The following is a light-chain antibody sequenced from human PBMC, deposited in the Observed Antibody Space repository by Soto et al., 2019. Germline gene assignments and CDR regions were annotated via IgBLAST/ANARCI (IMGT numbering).Light chain of an antibody. CDR3: SSYTSDSSYV. CDR2: DVT. Sequence: QSVLTQPASVSGSPGQSITISCTGTSSDVDTYIYISWYQQHPGKAPKLIIYDVTNRPPGVSNRFSASKSGNTASLFISGLQAEDEADYYCSSYTSDSSYVFGSGTKVTVL. CDR1: SSDVDTYIY. V-gene: IGLV2-14*03. J-gene: IGLJ1*01.